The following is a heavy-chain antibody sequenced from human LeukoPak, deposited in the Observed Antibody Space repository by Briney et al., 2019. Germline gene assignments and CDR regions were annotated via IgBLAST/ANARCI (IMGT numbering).Heavy chain of an antibody. V-gene: IGHV3-21*04. CDR1: GFTFSSSA. J-gene: IGHJ4*02. CDR2: INNVGSHI. D-gene: IGHD1-26*01. Sequence: GGSLRLSCAASGFTFSSSAMNWVRQAPGKGLEWVSSINNVGSHIYYAGSERGRFTISRDNAKNSLYLQMNSLRAEDTALYYCAKDIEPGIVGATNYFDYWGQGTLVTVSS. CDR3: AKDIEPGIVGATNYFDY.